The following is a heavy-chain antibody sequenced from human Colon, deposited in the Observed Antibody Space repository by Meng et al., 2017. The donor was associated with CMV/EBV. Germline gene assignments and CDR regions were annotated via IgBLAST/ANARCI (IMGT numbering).Heavy chain of an antibody. V-gene: IGHV4-59*01. J-gene: IGHJ4*02. Sequence: SETLSLTCTVSGGSISTYYWSWIRQPPGKGLEWIGYIFYSGTTTYNPSLKSRVTMSVDTSNNQFYMRLNSVTAADTAVYYCARSIVAASPFGYWGQGTLVTVSS. CDR1: GGSISTYY. CDR3: ARSIVAASPFGY. D-gene: IGHD5-12*01. CDR2: IFYSGTT.